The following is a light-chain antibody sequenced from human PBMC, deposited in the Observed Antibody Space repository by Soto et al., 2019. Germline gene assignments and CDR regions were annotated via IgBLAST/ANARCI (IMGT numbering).Light chain of an antibody. CDR2: AAS. V-gene: IGKV3-20*01. CDR1: QSISSSY. Sequence: EIVLTQSPGTLSLSPGERATLSCRASQSISSSYLAWYQQHPDQAPRLLIYAASSRATGIPDRFSGSGTGTYFTLSISILEDEDFEVYYYQQYGSSPYTFGPGTKLEIK. J-gene: IGKJ2*01. CDR3: QQYGSSPYT.